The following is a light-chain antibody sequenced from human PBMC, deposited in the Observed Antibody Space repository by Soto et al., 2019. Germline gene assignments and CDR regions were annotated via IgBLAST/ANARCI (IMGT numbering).Light chain of an antibody. Sequence: QSVLTQPASVSGSPGQSVTISCTGTSNDVGGYNYVSWYQQHPGKAPKLVIYEVSHRPSGISGRFSGSKSGNTASLTISGLQVDDEADYYCSSYTTTSTLVFGGGTKLTVL. CDR3: SSYTTTSTLV. CDR1: SNDVGGYNY. CDR2: EVS. V-gene: IGLV2-14*01. J-gene: IGLJ3*02.